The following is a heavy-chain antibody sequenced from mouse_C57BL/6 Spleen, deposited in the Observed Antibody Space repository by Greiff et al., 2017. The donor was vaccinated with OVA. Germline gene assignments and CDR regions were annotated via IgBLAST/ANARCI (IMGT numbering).Heavy chain of an antibody. CDR2: INPSTGGT. V-gene: IGHV1-42*01. J-gene: IGHJ4*01. CDR1: GYSFTGYY. Sequence: EVQLQQSGPELVKPGASVKISCTASGYSFTGYYMNWVKQSPEKSLEWIGEINPSTGGTTYNQKFKAKATLTVDKSSSTAYMQLKSLTSEDSAFDYCAKYQMAHSNYEKADYWGQGTSVTVSS. D-gene: IGHD2-5*01. CDR3: AKYQMAHSNYEKADY.